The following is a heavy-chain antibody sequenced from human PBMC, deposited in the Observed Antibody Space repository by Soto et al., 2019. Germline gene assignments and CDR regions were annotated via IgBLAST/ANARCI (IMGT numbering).Heavy chain of an antibody. CDR2: IRRKAKSYTT. D-gene: IGHD6-19*01. V-gene: IGHV3-72*01. Sequence: EVQLVESGGGLVQPGGSWRLSCAAFGPIFRDNTRAWVRKAPGRGLEWVGRIRRKAKSYTTEYAASVKGRFTISRDDSKNSLYLQMNSLKSEDTAVYYCAMLGGWSGGSSGMDVWGQGTTVTVSS. CDR3: AMLGGWSGGSSGMDV. J-gene: IGHJ6*02. CDR1: GPIFRDNT.